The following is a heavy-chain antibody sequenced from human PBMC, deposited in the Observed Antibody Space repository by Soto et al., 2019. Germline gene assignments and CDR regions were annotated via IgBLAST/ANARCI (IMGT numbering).Heavy chain of an antibody. J-gene: IGHJ3*02. D-gene: IGHD1-26*01. Sequence: QLQLQESGPGLVKPSETLSLTCTVSGGSISSSSYYWGWIRQPPGKGLEWSGTIYYSGSTYYTPSLKSRVTISVDTSKNQFSLKLSSVTAADTAVYYCARQGSGSYNAFDIWGQGTVVTVSS. CDR3: ARQGSGSYNAFDI. CDR1: GGSISSSSYY. V-gene: IGHV4-39*01. CDR2: IYYSGST.